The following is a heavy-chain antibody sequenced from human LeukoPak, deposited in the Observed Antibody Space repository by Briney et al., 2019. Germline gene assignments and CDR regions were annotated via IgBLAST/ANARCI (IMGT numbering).Heavy chain of an antibody. CDR1: GYTFTSYY. CDR3: ARAPLHYYDSSGYSLGAFDI. V-gene: IGHV1-2*06. D-gene: IGHD3-22*01. Sequence: ASVKVSCKASGYTFTSYYMHWVRQAPGQGLEWMGRINPNSGGTNYAQKFQGRVTMTRDTSISTAYMELSRLRSDDTAVYYCARAPLHYYDSSGYSLGAFDIWGQGTMVTVSS. J-gene: IGHJ3*02. CDR2: INPNSGGT.